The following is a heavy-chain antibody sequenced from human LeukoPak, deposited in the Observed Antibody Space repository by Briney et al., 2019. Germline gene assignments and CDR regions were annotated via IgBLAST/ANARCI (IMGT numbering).Heavy chain of an antibody. Sequence: GGSLRLSCAASGFTFSSYNMNWVRQAPGKGLEWVSSITSGSSYIYYADSVKGRFTISRDNSKNTLYLQMNSLRAEDTAVYYCASEIIFGSFDYWGQGTLVTVSS. CDR2: ITSGSSYI. D-gene: IGHD3-3*01. CDR3: ASEIIFGSFDY. CDR1: GFTFSSYN. V-gene: IGHV3-21*01. J-gene: IGHJ4*02.